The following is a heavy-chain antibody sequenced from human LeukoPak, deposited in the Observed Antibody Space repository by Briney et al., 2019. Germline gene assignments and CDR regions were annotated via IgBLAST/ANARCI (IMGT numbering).Heavy chain of an antibody. Sequence: GGSLRLSCAASGFTFSSYAMSWVRQAPGKGLEWVSAISGSGGSTYYADSVKGRFTISRDNSKNTLYLQMNSLRDEDTAVYYCARDYYDRSGYYYGGYWGQGTLVTVSS. CDR3: ARDYYDRSGYYYGGY. CDR2: ISGSGGST. CDR1: GFTFSSYA. V-gene: IGHV3-23*01. J-gene: IGHJ4*02. D-gene: IGHD3-22*01.